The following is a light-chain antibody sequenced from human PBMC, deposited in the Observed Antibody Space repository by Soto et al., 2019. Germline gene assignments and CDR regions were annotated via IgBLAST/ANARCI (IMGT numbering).Light chain of an antibody. J-gene: IGKJ3*01. CDR1: QSVSTN. V-gene: IGKV3-15*01. Sequence: EIVMTQSPATLSVSPGERATLSCRASQSVSTNLAWYQQKPGQAPRLLIYGASTRATGIPARFSGSGSGTEFTFTISSLQSEDFVIYYCQQYNNWPPVTFGPGTKVDSK. CDR3: QQYNNWPPVT. CDR2: GAS.